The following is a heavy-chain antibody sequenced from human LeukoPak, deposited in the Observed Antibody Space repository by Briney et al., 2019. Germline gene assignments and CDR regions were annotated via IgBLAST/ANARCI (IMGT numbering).Heavy chain of an antibody. CDR3: ARSEPNYDFWSGPKWFDP. V-gene: IGHV1-69*13. CDR1: GGTFSSYA. Sequence: GASVKVSCKASGGTFSSYAISWVRQAPGQGLEWMGGIIPIFGTANYAQKFQGRVTITADESTSTAYMELSSLRSEDTAVYYCARSEPNYDFWSGPKWFDPWGQGTLVTVSP. J-gene: IGHJ5*02. D-gene: IGHD3-3*01. CDR2: IIPIFGTA.